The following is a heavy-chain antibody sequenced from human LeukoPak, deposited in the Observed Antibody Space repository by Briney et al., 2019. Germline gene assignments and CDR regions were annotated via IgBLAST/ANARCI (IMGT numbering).Heavy chain of an antibody. CDR2: TYYRSKWYS. V-gene: IGHV6-1*01. J-gene: IGHJ4*02. CDR1: GDSVSSNSAA. CDR3: ARDGGSDYSSGWSLLGY. Sequence: SQTLSLTCAVSGDSVSSNSAAWNWIRQSPSRGLEWLGRTYYRSKWYSDYPVSVKSRITINADTSMNQFSLQLHSVTPEDTAVYYCARDGGSDYSSGWSLLGYWGQGTLVTVSS. D-gene: IGHD6-19*01.